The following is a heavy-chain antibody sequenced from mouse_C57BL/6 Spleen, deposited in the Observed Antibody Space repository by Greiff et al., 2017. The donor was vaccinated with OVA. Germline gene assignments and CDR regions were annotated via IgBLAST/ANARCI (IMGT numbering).Heavy chain of an antibody. Sequence: VQLQQSGAELVKPGASVKLSCKASGFNFTDYYMHWVKQRTEQGLEWIGRIDPEDGDTKYAPKFQGKATITAATSSNTAYLQLSSLTSEDTAVFYCARSYYSNYVGYCDYWGQGTTLTVSS. D-gene: IGHD2-5*01. CDR2: IDPEDGDT. CDR3: ARSYYSNYVGYCDY. J-gene: IGHJ2*01. CDR1: GFNFTDYY. V-gene: IGHV14-2*01.